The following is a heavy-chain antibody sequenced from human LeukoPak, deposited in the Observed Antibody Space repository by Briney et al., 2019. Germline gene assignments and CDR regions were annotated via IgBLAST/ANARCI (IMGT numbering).Heavy chain of an antibody. Sequence: TGGSLRLSCAASGFSFSIYSLNWIRQAPGKGLEWVSYISHTGSTMSYADSVKGRFTISRDNAKNSLYLQMNSLRAEDTAVYYCAIPPLSGTGSSRPLAGIDVWGQGTTVTVSS. V-gene: IGHV3-48*04. CDR1: GFSFSIYS. D-gene: IGHD3-10*01. J-gene: IGHJ6*02. CDR3: AIPPLSGTGSSRPLAGIDV. CDR2: ISHTGSTM.